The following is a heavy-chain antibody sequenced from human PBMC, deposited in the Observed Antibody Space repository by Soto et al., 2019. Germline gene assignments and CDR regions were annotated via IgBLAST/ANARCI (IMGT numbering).Heavy chain of an antibody. CDR1: GCSVNSGIYY. V-gene: IGHV4-61*01. CDR3: ARGGEWFDP. Sequence: SETLSLTCPVSGCSVNSGIYYWSWIRQPPGMGLEWIGYIFYSGTTNYNPSLKSRVTMSLHTSKNQFSLKLSSVTAADTAVYYCARGGEWFDPWGQGTLVTVSS. CDR2: IFYSGTT. J-gene: IGHJ5*02.